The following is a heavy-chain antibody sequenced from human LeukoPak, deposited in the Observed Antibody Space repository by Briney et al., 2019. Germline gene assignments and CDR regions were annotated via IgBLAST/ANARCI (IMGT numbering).Heavy chain of an antibody. CDR3: ARTTYYYDSSGYYRYAFDI. V-gene: IGHV1-69*13. D-gene: IGHD3-22*01. CDR1: GGTFSSYA. Sequence: SVKVSCXASGGTFSSYAISWVPEAPGQGLVWMGGPIPSLGTANYAKKFQGRVTSTADESTSTACMELSSLRSEDTAVYYCARTTYYYDSSGYYRYAFDIWGQGTMVTVSS. CDR2: PIPSLGTA. J-gene: IGHJ3*02.